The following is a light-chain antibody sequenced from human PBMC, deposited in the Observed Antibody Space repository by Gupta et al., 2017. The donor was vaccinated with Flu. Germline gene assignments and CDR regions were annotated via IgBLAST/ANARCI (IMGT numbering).Light chain of an antibody. CDR3: QQYNNWPLT. J-gene: IGKJ4*01. Sequence: EIVLTQSPATLSVSPGERATLSCSASQIVSSNLAWYQQKPGQAPRLLIYGASTRATGIPDRFSGSGSGTEFTLTISRLQSEDFAVYYCQQYNNWPLTFGGGTKVEIK. CDR1: QIVSSN. CDR2: GAS. V-gene: IGKV3-15*01.